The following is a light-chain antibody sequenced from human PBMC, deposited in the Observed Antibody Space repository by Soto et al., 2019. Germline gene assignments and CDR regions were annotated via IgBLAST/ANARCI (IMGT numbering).Light chain of an antibody. CDR3: QQYGSSPQWT. CDR1: QSVGSF. J-gene: IGKJ1*01. CDR2: GAS. V-gene: IGKV3-20*01. Sequence: EIVLTESPATLSLSPGERATLSCRASQSVGSFLAWYQQKPGQAPRLLIYGASSRATGIPDRFSGSGSGTDFTLTISRLEPEDFAVYYCQQYGSSPQWTFGQGTKVDIK.